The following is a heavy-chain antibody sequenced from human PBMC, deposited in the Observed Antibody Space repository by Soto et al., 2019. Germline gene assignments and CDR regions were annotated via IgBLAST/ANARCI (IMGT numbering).Heavy chain of an antibody. V-gene: IGHV4-61*01. D-gene: IGHD6-19*01. J-gene: IGHJ1*01. CDR3: CIYHAGAGGSGD. CDR1: GVSVTSGSHH. Sequence: QVQVQESGPGLVKPSETLSLTCAVSGVSVTSGSHHFLWIRQPPGKGLEWIGQTGRTNYNPTPRSRISISLGTSKYQCPLKLSSVTSADTAVYGCCIYHAGAGGSGDCGQWTLVTISS. CDR2: QTGRT.